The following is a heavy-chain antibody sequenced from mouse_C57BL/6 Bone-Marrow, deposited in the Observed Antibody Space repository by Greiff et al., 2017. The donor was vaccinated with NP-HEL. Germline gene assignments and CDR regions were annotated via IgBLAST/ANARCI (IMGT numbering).Heavy chain of an antibody. CDR2: IHPNSGST. D-gene: IGHD1-1*01. J-gene: IGHJ3*01. CDR1: GYTFTSYW. CDR3: AMGLLLTWFAY. Sequence: VQLQQPGAELVKPGASVKLSCKASGYTFTSYWMHWVKQRPGQGLEWIGMIHPNSGSTNYNEKFKSKATLTVDKSSSTAYMRLSSLTSEDSAVYYCAMGLLLTWFAYWGQGTLVTVSA. V-gene: IGHV1-64*01.